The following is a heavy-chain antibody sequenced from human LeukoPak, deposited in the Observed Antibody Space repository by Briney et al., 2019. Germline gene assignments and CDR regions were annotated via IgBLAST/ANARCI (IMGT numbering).Heavy chain of an antibody. CDR3: AGAIFGVVIRYYYYYMDV. J-gene: IGHJ6*03. D-gene: IGHD3-3*01. V-gene: IGHV1-69*02. CDR2: IIPILGIA. Sequence: TCGVSGGAITNYYWNWIRQAPGQGLEWMGRIIPILGIANYAQKFQGRVTITADKSTSTAYMELSSLRSEDTAVYYCAGAIFGVVIRYYYYYMDVWGKGTTVTVSS. CDR1: GGAITNYY.